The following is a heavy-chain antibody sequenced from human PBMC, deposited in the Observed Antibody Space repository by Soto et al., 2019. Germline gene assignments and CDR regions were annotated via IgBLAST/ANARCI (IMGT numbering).Heavy chain of an antibody. V-gene: IGHV2-5*01. CDR3: AHRILRTVFGLVTTTAIYFDF. D-gene: IGHD3-3*01. J-gene: IGHJ4*02. CDR2: IYWNDDK. CDR1: GFSLTTSGVG. Sequence: QITLNESGPTVVKPAETLTLTCTFSGFSLTTSGVGVGWIRQSPGKAPEWLALIYWNDDKRDSASLKSRLTITKDTSKNQVVLTRASVDPADTATYYCAHRILRTVFGLVTTTAIYFDFWGQGTPVVVSS.